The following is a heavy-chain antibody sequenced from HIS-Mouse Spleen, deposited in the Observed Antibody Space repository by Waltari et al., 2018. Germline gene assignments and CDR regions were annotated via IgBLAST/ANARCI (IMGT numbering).Heavy chain of an antibody. Sequence: QLQLQESGPGLVKPSETLSLTCTVSGCSISRSSYYWGWIRRPPGKGLGWIGSIYYSGSTYYNPSLKSRVTISVDTSKNQFSLKLSSVTAADTAVYYCARKRTASGWFDPWGQGTLVTVSS. V-gene: IGHV4-39*01. CDR2: IYYSGST. D-gene: IGHD2-21*02. CDR1: GCSISRSSYY. CDR3: ARKRTASGWFDP. J-gene: IGHJ5*02.